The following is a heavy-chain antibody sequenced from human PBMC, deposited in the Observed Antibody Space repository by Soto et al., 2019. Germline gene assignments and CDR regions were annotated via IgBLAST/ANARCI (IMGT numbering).Heavy chain of an antibody. CDR2: INHSGST. J-gene: IGHJ6*02. CDR3: ATGRGVRGVIITTYYYYGLDV. CDR1: GGSFIGYY. Sequence: SETLSLTCAVYGGSFIGYYCICIRHPPFKWLEWIGEINHSGSTNYNPSLKSRVTISVDTSKNQFSLKLSSVSAADTAVYYCATGRGVRGVIITTYYYYGLDVWGQGTTVTVSS. V-gene: IGHV4-34*01. D-gene: IGHD3-10*01.